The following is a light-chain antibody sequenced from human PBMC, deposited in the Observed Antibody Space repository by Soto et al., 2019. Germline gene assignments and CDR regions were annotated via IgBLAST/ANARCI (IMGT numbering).Light chain of an antibody. J-gene: IGLJ1*01. CDR1: SSDVGNYNL. V-gene: IGLV2-23*01. CDR3: CSYAGSSTYV. CDR2: EDT. Sequence: QSALTQPASVSGSAGQSITISCTGTSSDVGNYNLVSWYLHHPGKAPKLLIYEDTTRPSGVSNRFSGSRSGNTASLTVSGLHAEDETDYYCCSYAGSSTYVFGTGTKLTVL.